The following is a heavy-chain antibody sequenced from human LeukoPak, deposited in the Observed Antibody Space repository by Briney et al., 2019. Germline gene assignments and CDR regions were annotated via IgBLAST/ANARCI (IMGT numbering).Heavy chain of an antibody. D-gene: IGHD4-23*01. CDR1: GGSISSGSYY. CDR3: AKTTVVTPGLAFDI. J-gene: IGHJ3*02. CDR2: IYTSGRT. V-gene: IGHV4-61*02. Sequence: SETLSLTCTVSGGSISSGSYYWTWIRQPAWKGLEWIGRIYTSGRTDYNPSLKSRVTISVDTSKNQFSLKLSSVTAADTAVYYCAKTTVVTPGLAFDIWGQGTMVTVSS.